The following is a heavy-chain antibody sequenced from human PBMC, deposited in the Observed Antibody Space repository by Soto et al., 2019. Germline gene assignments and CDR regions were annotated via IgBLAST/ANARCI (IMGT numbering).Heavy chain of an antibody. V-gene: IGHV5-51*01. CDR3: ARHSGVAEDGNH. CDR1: GYSFTTNW. CDR2: IYPGDSDT. D-gene: IGHD6-13*01. J-gene: IGHJ1*01. Sequence: GESLKISCKCSGYSFTTNWIGWVRQMPGKGLEWMGVIYPGDSDTRYSPSFQAQVAISADKSINTAYLQWSSLKASDTAMYYCARHSGVAEDGNHWGQGTLVTVSS.